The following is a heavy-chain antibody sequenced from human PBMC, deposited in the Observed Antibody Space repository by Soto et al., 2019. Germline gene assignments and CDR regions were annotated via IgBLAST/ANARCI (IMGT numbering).Heavy chain of an antibody. D-gene: IGHD2-8*01. CDR1: GGTFSSYA. V-gene: IGHV1-69*01. CDR2: IIPIFGTA. Sequence: QVQLVQSGAEVKKPGSSVKVSCKASGGTFSSYAISWVRQAPGQGLEWMGGIIPIFGTANYAQKFQGRVTITADESTSTAYMELSSLRSEDTGVYYCASWPGSRNGNGVDYYYYGMDVWGQGTTVTVSS. J-gene: IGHJ6*02. CDR3: ASWPGSRNGNGVDYYYYGMDV.